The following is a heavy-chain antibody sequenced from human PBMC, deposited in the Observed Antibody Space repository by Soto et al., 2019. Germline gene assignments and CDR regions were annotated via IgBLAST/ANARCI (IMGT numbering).Heavy chain of an antibody. D-gene: IGHD2-2*01. V-gene: IGHV3-23*04. CDR2: ISGSGGTT. J-gene: IGHJ4*02. CDR1: GFTFSIYA. CDR3: AKHGYCSTSCYFDY. Sequence: DVQLVESGGGLVQPGGSLRLSCTASGFTFSIYAMNWVRQAPGKGLEWVSIISGSGGTTYYADSVKGRFTISRDNSKNTLHQKMSSLRAEDTAVYYWAKHGYCSTSCYFDYWAQGTLVTVSS.